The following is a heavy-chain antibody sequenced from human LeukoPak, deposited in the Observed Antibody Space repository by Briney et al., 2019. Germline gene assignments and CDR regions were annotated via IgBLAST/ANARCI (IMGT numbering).Heavy chain of an antibody. CDR1: GGSISGDH. J-gene: IGHJ4*02. CDR3: ARHGGAYSFDY. Sequence: PSETLSLTCTVPGGSISGDHWNWIRQPPGKGLEWIGCIYYIGSTNYNPSLKSRVTISPDTSKNQFSLELSSVTAADTAVYYCARHGGAYSFDYWGQGTLVTVSS. V-gene: IGHV4-59*08. CDR2: IYYIGST. D-gene: IGHD4-11*01.